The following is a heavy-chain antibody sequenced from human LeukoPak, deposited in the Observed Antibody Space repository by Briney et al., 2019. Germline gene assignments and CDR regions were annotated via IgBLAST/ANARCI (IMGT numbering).Heavy chain of an antibody. D-gene: IGHD3-22*01. J-gene: IGHJ4*02. V-gene: IGHV3-21*01. CDR3: ARDEYYYDSSGYRFDY. Sequence: GGSLRLSCAASGFTFSSYSMNWVRQAPGKGLEWVSSISSSSSYIYYADSVKGRFTISRDNAKNSLYLQMNSLRAEDTAVYYCARDEYYYDSSGYRFDYWGQGTLVTVSS. CDR1: GFTFSSYS. CDR2: ISSSSSYI.